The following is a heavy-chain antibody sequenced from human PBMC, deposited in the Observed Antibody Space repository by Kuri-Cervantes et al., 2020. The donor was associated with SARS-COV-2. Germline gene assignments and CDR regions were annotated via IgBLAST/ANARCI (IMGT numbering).Heavy chain of an antibody. CDR3: AKGYESSGYEIYYYYYGMDV. V-gene: IGHV3-21*01. CDR2: ISSSSSYI. Sequence: GESLKISCAASGFTFSSYAMHWVRQAPGKGLEWFSSISSSSSYIYYADSVKGRFTISRDNAKNSLYLQMNSLRAEDTAVYYGAKGYESSGYEIYYYYYGMDVWGQGTTVTVAS. J-gene: IGHJ6*02. D-gene: IGHD3-22*01. CDR1: GFTFSSYA.